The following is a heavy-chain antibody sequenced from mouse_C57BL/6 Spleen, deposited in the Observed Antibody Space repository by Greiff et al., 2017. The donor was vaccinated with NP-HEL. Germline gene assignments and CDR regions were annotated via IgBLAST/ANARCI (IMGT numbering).Heavy chain of an antibody. D-gene: IGHD2-3*01. J-gene: IGHJ2*01. CDR1: GFTFSDYG. Sequence: DVHLVESGGGLVKPGGSLKLSCAASGFTFSDYGMHWVRQAPEKGLEWVAYISSGSSTIYYADTVKGRFTISRDNAKNTLFLQMTSLRSEDTAMYYCARGGYYYWGQGTTLTVSS. CDR3: ARGGYYY. CDR2: ISSGSSTI. V-gene: IGHV5-17*01.